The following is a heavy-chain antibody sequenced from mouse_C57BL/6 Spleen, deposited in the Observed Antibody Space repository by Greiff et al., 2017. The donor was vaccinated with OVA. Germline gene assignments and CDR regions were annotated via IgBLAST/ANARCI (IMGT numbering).Heavy chain of an antibody. CDR1: GYTFTSYG. CDR2: IYPRSGNT. J-gene: IGHJ1*03. V-gene: IGHV1-81*01. CDR3: ARKYYGSSSLHFDV. D-gene: IGHD1-1*01. Sequence: VQLVESGAELARPGASVTLSCKASGYTFTSYGISWVKQRTGQGLEWIGEIYPRSGNTYYNEKFKGKATLTADKSSSTAYMELRSLTSEDSAVYFCARKYYGSSSLHFDVWGTGTTVTVSS.